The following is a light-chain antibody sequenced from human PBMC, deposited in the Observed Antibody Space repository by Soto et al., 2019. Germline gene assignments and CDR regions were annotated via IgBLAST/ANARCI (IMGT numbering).Light chain of an antibody. V-gene: IGKV3-20*01. Sequence: IVLTQSPDTLSLSPGERATLSCRASQSVSSSFLAWYQQKPGQAPRLLIYGASSRASGIPDRFSGSGSGTDFTLTISRLEPEDFAVYYCQQYGTSPGTFGQGTKLEIK. CDR1: QSVSSSF. CDR2: GAS. CDR3: QQYGTSPGT. J-gene: IGKJ2*01.